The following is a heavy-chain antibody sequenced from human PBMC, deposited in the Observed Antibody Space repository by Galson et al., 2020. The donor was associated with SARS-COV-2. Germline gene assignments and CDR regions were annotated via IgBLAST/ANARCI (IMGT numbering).Heavy chain of an antibody. D-gene: IGHD3-10*01. CDR2: IRSKANSYAT. V-gene: IGHV3-73*01. CDR3: TSLGFGELLNYYYYYGMDV. Sequence: GGSLRLSCAASGFTFSGSAMHWVRQASGKGLEWVGRIRSKANSYATAYAASVKGRFTISRDDSKNTAYLQMNSLKTEDTAVYYCTSLGFGELLNYYYYYGMDVWGQGTTVTVSS. J-gene: IGHJ6*02. CDR1: GFTFSGSA.